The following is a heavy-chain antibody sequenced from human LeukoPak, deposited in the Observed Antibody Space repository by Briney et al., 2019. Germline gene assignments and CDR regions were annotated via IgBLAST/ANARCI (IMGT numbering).Heavy chain of an antibody. V-gene: IGHV3-21*04. J-gene: IGHJ4*02. Sequence: GGSLRLSCAASGFTFRDYTMNWVRQSPGKGLEWVSAINKGGTFIKYADPVKGRFVVSRDNAKNLLFLQMNSLRAEDTAVYYCATGTGYYYDRWGQGTLVTVAS. CDR1: GFTFRDYT. CDR2: INKGGTFI. D-gene: IGHD3-9*01. CDR3: ATGTGYYYDR.